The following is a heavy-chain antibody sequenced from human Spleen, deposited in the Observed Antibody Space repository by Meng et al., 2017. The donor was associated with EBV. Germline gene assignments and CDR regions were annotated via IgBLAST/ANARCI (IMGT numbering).Heavy chain of an antibody. CDR2: IYSGGST. CDR1: VSTVSSNY. D-gene: IGHD3-16*01. CDR3: ARGGGVSRLSY. V-gene: IGHV3-53*01. J-gene: IGHJ4*02. Sequence: QWGVAGGGLAQPGGSLNLPSPASVSTVSSNYMSWVRQAPGKGLEWVSVIYSGGSTYYADSVKGRFTISRDNSKNTLYLQMNSLRAEDTAVYYCARGGGVSRLSYWGQGTLVTVSS.